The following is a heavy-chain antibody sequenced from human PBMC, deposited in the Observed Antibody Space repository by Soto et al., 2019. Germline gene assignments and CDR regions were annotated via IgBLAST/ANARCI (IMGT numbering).Heavy chain of an antibody. Sequence: SETLSLTCTVSGGSISSFYWSWIRQPPGKGLEWIGYVYGSGGTSYNPSLRGRVIISVDTSKNEFSLNLSSVTAADTAVYYCARQRPDPVAARYFDSWGQGNLVTVSS. J-gene: IGHJ4*02. V-gene: IGHV4-59*08. CDR1: GGSISSFY. CDR2: VYGSGGT. CDR3: ARQRPDPVAARYFDS. D-gene: IGHD6-6*01.